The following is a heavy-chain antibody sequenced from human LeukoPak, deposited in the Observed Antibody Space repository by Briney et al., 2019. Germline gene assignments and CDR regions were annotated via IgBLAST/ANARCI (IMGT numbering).Heavy chain of an antibody. CDR2: INHSGST. Sequence: SETPSLTCAVYGGSFSGYYWSWIRQPPGKGLEWIGEINHSGSTNYNPSLKSRVTISVDTSKNQFSLKLSSVTAADTAVYYCARAYSSSWYYDAFDIWGQGTMVTVSS. J-gene: IGHJ3*02. D-gene: IGHD6-13*01. CDR3: ARAYSSSWYYDAFDI. CDR1: GGSFSGYY. V-gene: IGHV4-34*01.